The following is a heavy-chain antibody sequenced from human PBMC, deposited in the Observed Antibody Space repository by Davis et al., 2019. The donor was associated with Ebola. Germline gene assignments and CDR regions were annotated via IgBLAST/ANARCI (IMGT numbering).Heavy chain of an antibody. CDR2: INHSGST. Sequence: MPSETLSLTCAVYGGSISGYYWSWIRQPPGKGLEWIGEINHSGSTNYNPSLKSRVTISVDTSKNQFSLKLSSVTAADTAVYYCARVRGYSGYRYYYYGMDVWGQGTTVTVSS. J-gene: IGHJ6*02. CDR1: GGSISGYY. D-gene: IGHD5-12*01. V-gene: IGHV4-34*01. CDR3: ARVRGYSGYRYYYYGMDV.